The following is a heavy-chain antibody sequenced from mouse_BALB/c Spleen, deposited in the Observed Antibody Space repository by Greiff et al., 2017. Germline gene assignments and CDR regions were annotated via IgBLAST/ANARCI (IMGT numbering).Heavy chain of an antibody. J-gene: IGHJ2*01. V-gene: IGHV5-4*02. CDR1: GFTSSDYY. CDR2: ISDGGSYT. D-gene: IGHD1-1*01. CDR3: ARDRYLSY. Sequence: EVKLMESGGGLVKPGGSLKLSCAASGFTSSDYYMYWVRQTPEKRLEWVATISDGGSYTYYPDSVKGRFTISRDNAKNNLYLQMSSLKSEDTAMYYCARDRYLSYWGQGTTLTVSS.